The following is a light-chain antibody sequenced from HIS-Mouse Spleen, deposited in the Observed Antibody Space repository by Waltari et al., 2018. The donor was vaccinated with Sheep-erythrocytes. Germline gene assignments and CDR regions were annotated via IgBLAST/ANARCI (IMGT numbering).Light chain of an antibody. CDR3: CSYAGSYNHV. Sequence: AWAQPRSVSGSPGQSVTISCTGTSSDVGGYNYVSWYQQHPGKAPKLMIHDVSKRPSGVPDRFSGSKSGNTASLTISGLQAEDEADYYCCSYAGSYNHVFATGTKVSVL. CDR1: SSDVGGYNY. V-gene: IGLV2-11*01. J-gene: IGLJ1*01. CDR2: DVS.